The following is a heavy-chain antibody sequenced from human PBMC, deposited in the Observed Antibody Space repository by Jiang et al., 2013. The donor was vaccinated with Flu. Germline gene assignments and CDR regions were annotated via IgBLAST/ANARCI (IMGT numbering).Heavy chain of an antibody. CDR1: GGSISTGNYF. CDR3: ARGGGPVTTIVVALDY. V-gene: IGHV4-30-4*01. D-gene: IGHD3-22*01. CDR2: ISHTGDT. J-gene: IGHJ4*02. Sequence: GPGLVKPSQTLSLTCTVSGGSISTGNYFLNWIRQPPGKGLEWIGCISHTGDTYYKPSLASRLSISADTSENQFFLRLSSVTAADTAVYYCARGGGPVTTIVVALDYWGQGTLVTVSS.